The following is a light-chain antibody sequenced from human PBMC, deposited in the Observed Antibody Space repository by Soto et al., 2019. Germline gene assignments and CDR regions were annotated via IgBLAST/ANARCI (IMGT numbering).Light chain of an antibody. Sequence: QSVLTQPPSAPGTPGQRVTISCSGTSSNIASNFVNWYQQLPGTAPKLLIYTDNRRPAGVSDRFSGSKSGTSASLAISGLRSEDEADYYCVSWDDSLSDFYVFGTGTKLTVL. V-gene: IGLV1-47*02. CDR3: VSWDDSLSDFYV. J-gene: IGLJ1*01. CDR1: SSNIASNF. CDR2: TDN.